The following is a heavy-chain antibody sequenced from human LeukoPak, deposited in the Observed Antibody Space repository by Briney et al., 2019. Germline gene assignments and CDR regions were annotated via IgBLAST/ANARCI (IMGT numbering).Heavy chain of an antibody. D-gene: IGHD1-26*01. J-gene: IGHJ6*03. CDR3: ARSSGSGSYNYYYYYMDV. CDR1: GYSFTSYW. CDR2: IYPGDSDT. V-gene: IGHV5-51*01. Sequence: GESLKISCKGSGYSFTSYWIGWVRQMPGKGLEWMGIIYPGDSDTRYSPSFQGQVTISADKSISTAYLQWSSLKASDTAMYYCARSSGSGSYNYYYYYMDVWGQGTMVTVSS.